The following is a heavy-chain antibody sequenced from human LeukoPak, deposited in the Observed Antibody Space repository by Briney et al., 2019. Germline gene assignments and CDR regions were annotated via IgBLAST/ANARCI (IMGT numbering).Heavy chain of an antibody. D-gene: IGHD5-18*01. Sequence: SETLSLTCTVSRGSISSGNYYWSWIRQPAGKGLEWIGRFHTRGSTNYNPSLKSRVIISVDTSKNQFSLKLNSVTAADTAVYYCARVTISPRRYSYLNTPAFDIWGQGTMVTVSS. CDR2: FHTRGST. J-gene: IGHJ3*02. CDR3: ARVTISPRRYSYLNTPAFDI. CDR1: RGSISSGNYY. V-gene: IGHV4-61*02.